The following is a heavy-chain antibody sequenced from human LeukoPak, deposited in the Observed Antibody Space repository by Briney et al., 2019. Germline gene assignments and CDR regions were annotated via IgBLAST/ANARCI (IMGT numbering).Heavy chain of an antibody. V-gene: IGHV3-21*01. CDR1: GFTFSSYS. D-gene: IGHD2-2*01. J-gene: IGHJ3*02. CDR2: ISSSSSYI. CDR3: ARDNRLGYCSSTSCSGAFDI. Sequence: GGSLRLSCAASGFTFSSYSMNWVRQAPGKGLEWVSSISSSSSYIYYADSVKGRFTISRDNAKNSLYLQMNSLRAEDTAVYYCARDNRLGYCSSTSCSGAFDIWGQGTMVTVSS.